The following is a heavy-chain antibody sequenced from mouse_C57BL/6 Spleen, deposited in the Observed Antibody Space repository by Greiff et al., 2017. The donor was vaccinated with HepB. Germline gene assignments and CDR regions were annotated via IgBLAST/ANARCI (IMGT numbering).Heavy chain of an antibody. V-gene: IGHV1-15*01. D-gene: IGHD1-1*01. J-gene: IGHJ2*01. CDR3: TRRSTVVDYFDY. CDR1: GYTFTDYE. CDR2: IDPETGGT. Sequence: QVQLQQSGAELVRPGASVTLSCKASGYTFTDYEMHWVKQTPVHGLEWIGAIDPETGGTAYNQKFKGKAILTADKSSSTAYMALRSLTSEDSAVYYCTRRSTVVDYFDYWGQGTTLTVSS.